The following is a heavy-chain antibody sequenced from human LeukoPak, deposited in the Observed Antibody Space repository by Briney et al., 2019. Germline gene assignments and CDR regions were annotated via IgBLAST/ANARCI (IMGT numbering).Heavy chain of an antibody. CDR3: ARTLRPGWSLAGDGMDV. CDR1: GFTFSSYG. J-gene: IGHJ6*02. D-gene: IGHD1-26*01. CDR2: IWYDGSNK. Sequence: QPGGSLRLSCAASGFTFSSYGMHWVRQAPGKGLEWVAVIWYDGSNKYYADSVKGRSTISRDNSKNTLYLQMNSLRAEDTAVYYCARTLRPGWSLAGDGMDVWGQGTTVTVSS. V-gene: IGHV3-33*01.